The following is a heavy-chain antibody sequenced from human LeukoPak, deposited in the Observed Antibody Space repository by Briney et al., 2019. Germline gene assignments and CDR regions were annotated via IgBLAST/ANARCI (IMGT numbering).Heavy chain of an antibody. J-gene: IGHJ6*04. CDR1: GFTFSNYW. V-gene: IGHV3-7*01. CDR2: INEDGSGK. Sequence: GGSLRLSCVSSGFTFSNYWMKWVRQAPGKGLEWVASINEDGSGKFSVGSVKDRITISRDKTRNSLDLQINSLTVEDTAIYYCARDDGDVWGTGTTVTVSS. CDR3: ARDDGDV.